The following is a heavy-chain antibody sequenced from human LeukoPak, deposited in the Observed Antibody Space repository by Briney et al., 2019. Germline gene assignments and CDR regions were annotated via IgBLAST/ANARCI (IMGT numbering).Heavy chain of an antibody. V-gene: IGHV3-30-3*01. CDR2: ISYDGSNK. D-gene: IGHD3-9*01. CDR3: ARDHGVLRYFDWLLPSPVPDY. Sequence: GGSLRLSCAASGFTFDDYAMHWVRQAPGKGLEWVAVISYDGSNKYYADSVKGRFTISRDNSKNTLYLQMNSLRAEDTAVYYCARDHGVLRYFDWLLPSPVPDYWGQGTLVTVSS. CDR1: GFTFDDYA. J-gene: IGHJ4*02.